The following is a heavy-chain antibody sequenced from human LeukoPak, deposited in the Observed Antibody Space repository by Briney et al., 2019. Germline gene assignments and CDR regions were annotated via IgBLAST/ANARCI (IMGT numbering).Heavy chain of an antibody. V-gene: IGHV3-23*01. J-gene: IGHJ4*02. Sequence: GGSLRLSCAASGFTFSNYAMTWVRQAPGKGLEWVSTLSGSGGSAYYADSVKGRFTISRDNSNNTLYLQMYTLRAEDTAVYYCAKSEAEQFHPYFDYWGQGTLVTVSS. D-gene: IGHD1-26*01. CDR3: AKSEAEQFHPYFDY. CDR2: LSGSGGSA. CDR1: GFTFSNYA.